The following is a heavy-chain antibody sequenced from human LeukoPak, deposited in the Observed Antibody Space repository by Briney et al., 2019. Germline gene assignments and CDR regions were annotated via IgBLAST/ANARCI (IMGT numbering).Heavy chain of an antibody. J-gene: IGHJ4*02. CDR1: GFTFSNYA. CDR3: ARDGDCSGGSCYQLGDY. Sequence: GGSLRLSCAASGFTFSNYAMHWVSQAPGKGLEWVAVISYDGSNKYYTDSVKGRFTISRDNSKNTLYLQMNSLRAEDTAVYYCARDGDCSGGSCYQLGDYWGQGTLVTVSS. CDR2: ISYDGSNK. V-gene: IGHV3-30-3*01. D-gene: IGHD2-15*01.